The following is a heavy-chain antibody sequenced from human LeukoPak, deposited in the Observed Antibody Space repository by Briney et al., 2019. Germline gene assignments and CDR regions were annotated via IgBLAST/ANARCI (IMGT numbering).Heavy chain of an antibody. CDR3: ARGDYYGSGSYYNWGGYYYYYMDV. D-gene: IGHD3-10*01. CDR2: ISSSSYI. V-gene: IGHV3-21*01. Sequence: GGSLRLSCAASGFTFSSYEMNWVRQAPGKGLEWVSSISSSSYIYYADSVKGRFTISRDNAKNSLYLQMNSLRAEDTAVYYCARGDYYGSGSYYNWGGYYYYYMDVWGKGTTVTISS. J-gene: IGHJ6*03. CDR1: GFTFSSYE.